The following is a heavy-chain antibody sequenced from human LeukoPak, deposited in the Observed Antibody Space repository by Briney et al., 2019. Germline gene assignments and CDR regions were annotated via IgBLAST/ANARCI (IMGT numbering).Heavy chain of an antibody. Sequence: GESLKISCKGSGYGFTSYWIGWVRQMPGKGLEWMGIIYPGDSDTRYSPSFQGQVTISRDNSKNTLYLQMNSLRAEDTAVYYCAKWRFGELTSYYYYMDVWGKGTTVTVSS. D-gene: IGHD3-10*01. CDR1: GYGFTSYW. CDR2: IYPGDSDT. J-gene: IGHJ6*03. CDR3: AKWRFGELTSYYYYMDV. V-gene: IGHV5-51*01.